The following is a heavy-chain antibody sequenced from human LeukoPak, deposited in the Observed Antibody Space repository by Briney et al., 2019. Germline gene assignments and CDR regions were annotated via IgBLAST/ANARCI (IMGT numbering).Heavy chain of an antibody. D-gene: IGHD3-22*01. Sequence: SETLSLTCTVSCGPISSYYWSWIRQPPGKGLEWIGYIYYSGSTNYNPSLKSRVTISVDTSKNQFSLKLSSVTAADTAVYYCRGYYYDSSGYYFDYWGQGTLVTVSS. CDR1: CGPISSYY. J-gene: IGHJ4*02. CDR2: IYYSGST. CDR3: RGYYYDSSGYYFDY. V-gene: IGHV4-59*08.